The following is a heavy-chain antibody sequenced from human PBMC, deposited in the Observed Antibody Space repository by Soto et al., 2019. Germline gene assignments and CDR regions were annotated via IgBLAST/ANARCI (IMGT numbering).Heavy chain of an antibody. CDR3: ENGKVYYYGSGGMREH. D-gene: IGHD3-10*01. CDR1: GGSISTSNW. J-gene: IGHJ4*02. Sequence: XETLSLTCVVSGGSISTSNWWTWFRQPPGKGLEWIAEIHHSGSTNYSPSLKSRVVISIDKSKNQFSLKLNSVTAADTAKYYCENGKVYYYGSGGMREHWGQGALVTVSS. CDR2: IHHSGST. V-gene: IGHV4-4*02.